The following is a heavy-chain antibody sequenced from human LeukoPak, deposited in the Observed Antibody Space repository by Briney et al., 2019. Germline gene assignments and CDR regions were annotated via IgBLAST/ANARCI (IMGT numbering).Heavy chain of an antibody. Sequence: PGGSLRLPCAASGFTFSSFDMSWVRQAPGKGLEWVSAITYSGATTNYADSVKGRFTISRDNSKNTLFLQMNSLRAEDTAVYYCAKAVAVALDYWGQGTLVTVSS. CDR3: AKAVAVALDY. J-gene: IGHJ4*02. D-gene: IGHD6-19*01. CDR2: ITYSGATT. CDR1: GFTFSSFD. V-gene: IGHV3-23*01.